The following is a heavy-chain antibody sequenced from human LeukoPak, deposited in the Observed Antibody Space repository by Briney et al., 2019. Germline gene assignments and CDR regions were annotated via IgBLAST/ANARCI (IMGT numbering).Heavy chain of an antibody. D-gene: IGHD3-22*01. CDR1: GGSFSGYY. V-gene: IGHV4-34*01. CDR3: ARDYYDSSGYYYYYYYYMDV. CDR2: INHSGST. J-gene: IGHJ6*03. Sequence: SETLSLTCAVYGGSFSGYYWSWIRQPPGKGLEWIGEINHSGSTYYNPSLKSRVTISVDTSKNQFSLKLSSVTAADTAVYYCARDYYDSSGYYYYYYYYMDVWGKGTTVTVSS.